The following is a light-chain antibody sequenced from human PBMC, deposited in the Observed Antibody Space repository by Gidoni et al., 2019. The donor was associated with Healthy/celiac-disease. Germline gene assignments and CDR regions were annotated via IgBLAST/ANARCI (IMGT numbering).Light chain of an antibody. CDR1: QDISNY. CDR2: DAS. CDR3: QQYDNLPLT. J-gene: IGKJ4*01. V-gene: IGKV1-33*01. Sequence: DIQMTPSPSSLSASVGSRVTITCQASQDISNYLNWYQQKPGKAPKLLIYDASNLETGVPSRFSGSGSGTYFTFTISSLQPEDIATYYCQQYDNLPLTFGGGTKVEIK.